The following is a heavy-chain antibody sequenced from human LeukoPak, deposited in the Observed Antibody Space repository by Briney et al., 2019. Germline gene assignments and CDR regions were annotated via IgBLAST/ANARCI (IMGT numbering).Heavy chain of an antibody. CDR2: IYYSGSP. CDR3: ATWRTAKTGFDY. V-gene: IGHV4-39*01. Sequence: SETLSLTCTVSGGSISNNNYYWAWIRQPPGKGLECIGSIYYSGSPYYNPSLKSRVTISVDTSKNQFSLRLSSVTAADTALYYCATWRTAKTGFDYWGQGTLVTVSS. CDR1: GGSISNNNYY. D-gene: IGHD1-1*01. J-gene: IGHJ4*02.